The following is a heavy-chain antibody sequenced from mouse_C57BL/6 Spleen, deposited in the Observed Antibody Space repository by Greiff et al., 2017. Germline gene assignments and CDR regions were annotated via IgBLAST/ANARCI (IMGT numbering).Heavy chain of an antibody. Sequence: VQLQQPGAELVMPVASVKLSCKSSGYTFTSYWMHWVKQRPGQGLELIGEIDPSDSYTNYNQKFKGKSTLTVDKSSSTAYMQLSSLTSEDSAVYYCARSRYFDVWGTGTTVTVSS. V-gene: IGHV1-69*01. CDR1: GYTFTSYW. CDR2: IDPSDSYT. CDR3: ARSRYFDV. J-gene: IGHJ1*03.